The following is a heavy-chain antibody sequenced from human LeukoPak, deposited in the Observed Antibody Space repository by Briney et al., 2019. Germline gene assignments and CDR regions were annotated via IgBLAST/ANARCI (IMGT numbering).Heavy chain of an antibody. CDR3: ARRPRRYNWNGYYFDY. V-gene: IGHV5-51*01. Sequence: GESLKISCKGSGYSFTSYWIGWVRQMPGKGLEWMGIIYPGDSDTRYSPSFQGQVTISADKSISTAYLQWSSLKASDTAMYYCARRPRRYNWNGYYFDYWGQGTLVTVSS. J-gene: IGHJ4*02. CDR1: GYSFTSYW. D-gene: IGHD1-20*01. CDR2: IYPGDSDT.